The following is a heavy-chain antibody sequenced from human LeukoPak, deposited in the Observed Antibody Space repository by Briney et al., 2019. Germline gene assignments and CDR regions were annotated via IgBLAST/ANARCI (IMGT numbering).Heavy chain of an antibody. Sequence: GGSLRLSCAASGFTFSNYLMHWVRQAPGKGLVWVSRITSDGSSTHYADSVKGRFTISRDNAKNTLYLQMNSLTAEDTAVYYCVSLGYCSTSSCQPWGQGTLVTVSS. CDR2: ITSDGSST. CDR3: VSLGYCSTSSCQP. D-gene: IGHD2-2*01. CDR1: GFTFSNYL. V-gene: IGHV3-74*01. J-gene: IGHJ4*02.